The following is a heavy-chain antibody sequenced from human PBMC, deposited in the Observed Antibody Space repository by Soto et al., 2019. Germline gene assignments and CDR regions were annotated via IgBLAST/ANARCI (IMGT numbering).Heavy chain of an antibody. CDR2: IYYSGST. CDR1: GGSISSSSYY. J-gene: IGHJ6*02. D-gene: IGHD6-19*01. Sequence: SETLSLTCTVSGGSISSSSYYWGWIRQPPGKGLEWIGSIYYSGSTYYNPSLKSRVTISVDTSKNQYSLKLSSVTAADTAVYYCASPSSPRALAGNYYYYGMDVWGQGTTVTVSS. CDR3: ASPSSPRALAGNYYYYGMDV. V-gene: IGHV4-39*01.